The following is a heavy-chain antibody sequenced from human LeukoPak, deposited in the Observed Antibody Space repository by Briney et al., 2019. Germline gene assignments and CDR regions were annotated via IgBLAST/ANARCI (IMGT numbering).Heavy chain of an antibody. CDR1: GFTFSSYD. D-gene: IGHD3-22*01. J-gene: IGHJ1*01. CDR2: ISGSGGST. V-gene: IGHV3-23*01. CDR3: AKDNYYDSSGYYGEYFQH. Sequence: GGSLRLSCAASGFTFSSYDMNWVRQAPGKGLEWVSDISGSGGSTYYADSVKGRFTISRDNSKNTLSLQMNSLRAEDTAVYYCAKDNYYDSSGYYGEYFQHWGQGTLVTVSS.